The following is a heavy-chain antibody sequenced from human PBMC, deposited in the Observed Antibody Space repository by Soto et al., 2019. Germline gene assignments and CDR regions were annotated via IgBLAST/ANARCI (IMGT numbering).Heavy chain of an antibody. CDR2: IWYDGSDK. V-gene: IGHV3-33*06. D-gene: IGHD2-2*02. CDR3: AEDWVPHCSSTSCHTTAFDI. Sequence: GGSLRLSCAASGFTFSSYVMHWVRQAPGKGLEWVAVIWYDGSDKYYADSVKGRFTISRGNSKNTLYLQMNSLRAEDTAVYYCAEDWVPHCSSTSCHTTAFDIWGQGTMVTVSS. J-gene: IGHJ3*02. CDR1: GFTFSSYV.